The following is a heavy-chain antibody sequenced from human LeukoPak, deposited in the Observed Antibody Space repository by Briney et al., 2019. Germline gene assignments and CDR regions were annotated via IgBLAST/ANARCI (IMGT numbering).Heavy chain of an antibody. V-gene: IGHV2-5*02. CDR1: GFSFTTSGVG. Sequence: ESGPTLVKPTQTLTLTCTFSGFSFTTSGVGVHWIRQTPGKALEWLAVVYWDDDKRYRPTLKNRLTIGRDMSKNQVILTMTNVDPEDTATYFCAHGELGRFRHWGQGTLVTVSS. D-gene: IGHD7-27*01. CDR3: AHGELGRFRH. J-gene: IGHJ4*02. CDR2: VYWDDDK.